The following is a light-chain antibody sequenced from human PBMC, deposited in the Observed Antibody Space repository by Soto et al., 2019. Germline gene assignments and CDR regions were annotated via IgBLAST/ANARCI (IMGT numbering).Light chain of an antibody. CDR3: FSYADTRTYV. CDR2: EDN. Sequence: QSTLTQPESVSGAPGQTFSVSCPVTSSDVGSYNLVSWYQQHPGKAPKLLIYEDNKRPSGVSDRFSGSKSGNTASLTISGLLTEDEADYYCFSYADTRTYVFRTGT. CDR1: SSDVGSYNL. V-gene: IGLV2-23*01. J-gene: IGLJ1*01.